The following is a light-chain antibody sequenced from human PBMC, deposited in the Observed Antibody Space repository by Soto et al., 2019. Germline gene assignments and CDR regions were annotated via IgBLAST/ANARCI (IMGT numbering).Light chain of an antibody. CDR1: SSNIGAGYD. CDR3: QSYDSSLSGDYV. Sequence: QSVLTQPPSVSGAPGQRGTISCTGSSSNIGAGYDVHWYQQLPGTAPKLLIYGNSNRPSGVPDRFSGSKSGTSASLAITGLQAEDEADYYCQSYDSSLSGDYVFGTGTKVTVL. CDR2: GNS. J-gene: IGLJ1*01. V-gene: IGLV1-40*01.